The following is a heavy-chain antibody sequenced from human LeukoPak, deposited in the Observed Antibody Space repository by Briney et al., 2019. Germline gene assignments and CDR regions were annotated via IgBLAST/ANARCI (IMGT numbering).Heavy chain of an antibody. CDR2: INPNSGGT. CDR1: GYTFTSYY. V-gene: IGHV1-2*02. CDR3: ATSTSCYFSSLCYQFLDY. D-gene: IGHD2-2*01. Sequence: GASVKVSCKASGYTFTSYYMHWVRQAPGQGLEWMGWINPNSGGTNYAQKFQGRVTMTRDTSISTAYMELSRLRSDDTAVYYCATSTSCYFSSLCYQFLDYWGQGTLVTVSS. J-gene: IGHJ4*02.